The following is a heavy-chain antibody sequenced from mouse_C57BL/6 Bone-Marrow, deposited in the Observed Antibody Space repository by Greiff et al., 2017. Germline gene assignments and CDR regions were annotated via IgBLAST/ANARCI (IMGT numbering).Heavy chain of an antibody. J-gene: IGHJ3*01. CDR3: ARPGVTGDWFAY. CDR2: ISHGGGST. V-gene: IGHV5-12*01. Sequence: EVKVVESGGGLVQPGGSLKLSCAASGFTFSDSYMYWVRQPPEKRLEWVAYISHGGGSTYYPDTVKGRFTFSRDKAKNTRYLQMSRLKSEDTAMYYCARPGVTGDWFAYWGQGTLVTVSA. CDR1: GFTFSDSY. D-gene: IGHD2-1*01.